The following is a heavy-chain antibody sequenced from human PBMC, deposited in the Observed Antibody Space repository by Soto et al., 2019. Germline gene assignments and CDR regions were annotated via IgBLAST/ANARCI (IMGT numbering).Heavy chain of an antibody. CDR1: GGTFSSYA. CDR3: ARDPVFYGADEHFDY. Sequence: QVQLVQSGAEVKKPGSSVKVSCKASGGTFSSYAISWVPQAPGQGLEWMGGIIPIFGTANYAQKFQGRVTITADESTSTAYMELSSLRSEDTAVYYCARDPVFYGADEHFDYWGQGTLVTVSS. CDR2: IIPIFGTA. V-gene: IGHV1-69*01. D-gene: IGHD4-17*01. J-gene: IGHJ4*02.